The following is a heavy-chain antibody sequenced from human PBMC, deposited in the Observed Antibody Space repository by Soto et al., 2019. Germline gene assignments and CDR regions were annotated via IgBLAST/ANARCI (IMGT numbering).Heavy chain of an antibody. J-gene: IGHJ6*02. CDR3: AKNGQPPYYYYGMDV. V-gene: IGHV1-18*01. Sequence: GPEVQKSGASVKVSCKASGYPFSRYGISLVRQAPGQGLEWMGWISGYNGDTKYAQKVQGRVTMTIDTSTYTAYMELRSLTSDDTDIYYCAKNGQPPYYYYGMDVWGQGTTVTVSS. D-gene: IGHD2-8*01. CDR2: ISGYNGDT. CDR1: GYPFSRYG.